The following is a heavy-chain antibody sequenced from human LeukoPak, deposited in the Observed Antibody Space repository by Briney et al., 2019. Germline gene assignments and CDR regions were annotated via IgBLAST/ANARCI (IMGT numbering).Heavy chain of an antibody. CDR2: MNPNSGNT. J-gene: IGHJ4*02. D-gene: IGHD4-17*01. CDR1: GYTFTSYD. CDR3: AVGSYGDPYYFDY. V-gene: IGHV1-8*01. Sequence: GASVKVSCKASGYTFTSYDINWARQATGQGLEWMGWMNPNSGNTGYAQKFQGRVTMTRNTSISTAYMELSSLRSEDTAVYYCAVGSYGDPYYFDYWGQGTLVTVSS.